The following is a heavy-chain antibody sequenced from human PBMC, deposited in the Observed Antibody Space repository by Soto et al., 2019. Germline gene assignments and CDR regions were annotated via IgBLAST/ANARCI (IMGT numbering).Heavy chain of an antibody. CDR1: GYTFTSYA. Sequence: DSVKVSCKASGYTFTSYAMHWVRQAPGQRLEWMGWINAGNGNTKYSQKFQGRVTITRDTSASTAYMELSSLRSEDTAVYHCARESLTVSDAFDIWGQGTMVTVSS. V-gene: IGHV1-3*01. J-gene: IGHJ3*02. CDR2: INAGNGNT. D-gene: IGHD4-17*01. CDR3: ARESLTVSDAFDI.